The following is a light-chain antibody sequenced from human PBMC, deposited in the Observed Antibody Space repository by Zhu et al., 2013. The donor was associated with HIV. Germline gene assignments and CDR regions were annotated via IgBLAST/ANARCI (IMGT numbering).Light chain of an antibody. CDR3: QQTYDFPYF. CDR2: GAS. Sequence: DIQPTQSPSSLSASVGDTVTITCRASQTVGANLNWYQHKPGRAPQLLVYGASTLHDGVSSRFRGSGSGTDFTLTITSLQTEDSATYYCQQTYDFPYFFGQGTNVVIK. J-gene: IGKJ1*01. CDR1: QTVGAN. V-gene: IGKV1-39*01.